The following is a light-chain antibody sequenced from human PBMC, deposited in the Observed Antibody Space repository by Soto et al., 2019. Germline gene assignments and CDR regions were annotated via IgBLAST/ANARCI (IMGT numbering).Light chain of an antibody. CDR3: QQYGMSLT. CDR2: DVS. J-gene: IGKJ4*01. V-gene: IGKV3D-20*01. CDR1: QSVSRNY. Sequence: EIVLTQSPATLSLSPGERATLSCGASQSVSRNYLGWYQQKPGLAPRLLIYDVSNRATGIPDRFSDSGSGTDFTLTISRLEPEDFAVYYCQQYGMSLTFGGGTKVETK.